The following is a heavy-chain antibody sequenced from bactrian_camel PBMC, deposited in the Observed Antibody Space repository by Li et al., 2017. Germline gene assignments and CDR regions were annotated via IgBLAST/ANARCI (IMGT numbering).Heavy chain of an antibody. CDR1: GFTFGDNR. CDR2: IDSDGAT. CDR3: AAEENAPDRVHWYSPPVSGDFAI. V-gene: IGHV3S10*01. Sequence: DVQLVESGGGLVQPGGSLRLSCAASGFTFGDNRITWFRQAPGKEREGLASIDSDGATTYADSVKGRFIISIDNAKNTVYLQMNNLKPEDSAMYYCAAEENAPDRVHWYSPPVSGDFAIWGQGTQVTVS. J-gene: IGHJ4*01. D-gene: IGHD6*01.